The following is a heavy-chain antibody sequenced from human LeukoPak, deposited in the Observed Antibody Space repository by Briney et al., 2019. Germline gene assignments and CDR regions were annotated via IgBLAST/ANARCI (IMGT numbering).Heavy chain of an antibody. Sequence: SETLSLTCTVSGGSISSSSYYWSWIRQPPGKGLEWIGYIYYSGSTNYNPSLKSRVTISVDTSKNQFSLKLSSVTAADTAVYYCARERTHTNRAAAGYYYYYGMDVWGQGTTVTVSS. CDR1: GGSISSSSYY. J-gene: IGHJ6*02. V-gene: IGHV4-61*01. D-gene: IGHD6-13*01. CDR2: IYYSGST. CDR3: ARERTHTNRAAAGYYYYYGMDV.